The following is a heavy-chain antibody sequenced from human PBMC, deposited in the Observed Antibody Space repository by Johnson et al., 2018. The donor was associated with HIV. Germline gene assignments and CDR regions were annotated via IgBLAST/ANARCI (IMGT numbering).Heavy chain of an antibody. V-gene: IGHV3-13*01. CDR2: IGAAGDT. Sequence: EVQLVESGGGVVRPGGSLRLSCAASGFTFDDYGMSWVRQVTGKGLEWVSAIGAAGDTYYSDSVKGRITISRENAKNSLYLQMNSLRVGDTAIYYCARSSVRDDAIDIWGQGTLVTVSS. CDR1: GFTFDDYG. CDR3: ARSSVRDDAIDI. J-gene: IGHJ3*02. D-gene: IGHD3-10*01.